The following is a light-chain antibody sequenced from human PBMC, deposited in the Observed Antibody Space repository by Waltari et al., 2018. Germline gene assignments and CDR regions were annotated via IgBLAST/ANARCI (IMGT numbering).Light chain of an antibody. J-gene: IGLJ3*02. CDR2: EGS. CDR3: CSYAASSVRV. V-gene: IGLV2-23*01. CDR1: SSDVGSYNL. Sequence: QSALTQPASVSGSPGQSITISCTGTSSDVGSYNLVSWYQQHPGKAPKLMIYEGSKRSSGVSNRFSGSKSGNTASLTISGLQAEDEADYYCCSYAASSVRVFGGGTKLTVL.